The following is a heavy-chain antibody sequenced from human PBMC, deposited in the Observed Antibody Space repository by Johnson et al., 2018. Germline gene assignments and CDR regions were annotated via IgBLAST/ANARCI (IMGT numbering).Heavy chain of an antibody. D-gene: IGHD1-26*01. Sequence: VQLLETGGGVVQPGRSLRLSCAASGFTFSSYGMHWVRQAPGKGLEWVAVISYDGSNKYYADSVKGRFTIARDNSKNPLYLQMNSLRAEDTAGYYCAKDHGSWERPTDAFDIWGQGTMGTVSS. CDR3: AKDHGSWERPTDAFDI. CDR2: ISYDGSNK. CDR1: GFTFSSYG. J-gene: IGHJ3*02. V-gene: IGHV3-30*18.